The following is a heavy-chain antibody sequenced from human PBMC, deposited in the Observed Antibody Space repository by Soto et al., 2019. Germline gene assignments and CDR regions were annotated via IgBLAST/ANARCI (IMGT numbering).Heavy chain of an antibody. D-gene: IGHD5-12*01. CDR3: AKGARDVEC. V-gene: IGHV3-23*01. CDR1: GFTFSSQT. Sequence: EVQLLESGGGLVQPGGSLRLSCAASGFTFSSQTMSWVRQAPGKGLEWVSVISSSGSTSYTDSVEGRFTISKDSSKNTLYLQLNSLSGEDTAVYYCAKGARDVECWGQGTVVNVSS. CDR2: ISSSGST. J-gene: IGHJ4*02.